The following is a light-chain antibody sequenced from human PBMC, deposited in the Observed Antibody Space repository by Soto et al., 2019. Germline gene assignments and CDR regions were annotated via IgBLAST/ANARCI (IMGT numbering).Light chain of an antibody. V-gene: IGKV3-20*01. CDR3: QQYVSSPRT. Sequence: EIVLTQSPGTLSLSPGEEATLSCRASQTVNTNCLAWYQQKAGQAPRLLIYGTSSRATGIPDRFSGSGSGTDFTLTISRLEPEDFAVYYCQQYVSSPRTFGQGTKVEIK. J-gene: IGKJ1*01. CDR2: GTS. CDR1: QTVNTNC.